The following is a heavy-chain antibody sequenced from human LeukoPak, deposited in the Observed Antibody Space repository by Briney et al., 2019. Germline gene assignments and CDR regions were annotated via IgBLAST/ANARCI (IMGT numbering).Heavy chain of an antibody. Sequence: GGSLRLSCAASGFTFSSYAMHWVRQAPGKGLEWVAVISYDGSNKYYADSVKGRFTISRDNSKNTPYLQMNSLRAEDTAVYYCARVQVAVVVVAGFDYWGQGTLVTVSS. CDR2: ISYDGSNK. CDR3: ARVQVAVVVVAGFDY. CDR1: GFTFSSYA. V-gene: IGHV3-30*04. J-gene: IGHJ4*02. D-gene: IGHD2-15*01.